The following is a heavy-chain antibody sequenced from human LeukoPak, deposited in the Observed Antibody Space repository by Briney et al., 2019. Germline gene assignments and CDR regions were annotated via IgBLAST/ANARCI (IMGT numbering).Heavy chain of an antibody. CDR2: MNPNSGNT. CDR1: GYTFTSYD. V-gene: IGHV1-8*01. D-gene: IGHD2-15*01. CDR3: ARGNNPQVVGAKDY. Sequence: ASVKVSCKASGYTFTSYDINWVRQATGQGLEWMGWMNPNSGNTGYAQKFQGRVTMTRNTSISTAYMELSSLRSEDTAVYYCARGNNPQVVGAKDYWGQGTLVTVSS. J-gene: IGHJ4*02.